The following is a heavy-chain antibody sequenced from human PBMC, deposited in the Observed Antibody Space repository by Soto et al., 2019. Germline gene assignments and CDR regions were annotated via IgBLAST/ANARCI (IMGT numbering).Heavy chain of an antibody. J-gene: IGHJ6*04. CDR3: ARDRGYYYDSSGRDGIYV. CDR2: IKQDGSEK. CDR1: GFTFSSYW. V-gene: IGHV3-7*01. D-gene: IGHD3-22*01. Sequence: GGSLRLSCAASGFTFSSYWMSWVRQAPGKGLEWVANIKQDGSEKYYVDSVKGRFTISRDNAKNSLYLQMNSLRAEDTAVYYCARDRGYYYDSSGRDGIYVWGKGPMPSVSS.